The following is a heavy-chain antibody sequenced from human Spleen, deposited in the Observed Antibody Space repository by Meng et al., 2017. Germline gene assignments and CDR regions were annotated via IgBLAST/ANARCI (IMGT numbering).Heavy chain of an antibody. V-gene: IGHV3-48*03. D-gene: IGHD3-22*01. Sequence: GGSLRLSCAASGFTFSSYEMNWVRQAPGKGLEWVSYISSSGSTIYYADSVKGRFTVSRDNAKNSLHLQLNNLGAEDTAVYYCASQGWVVTHYYYYGMDVWGQGTTVTVSS. CDR1: GFTFSSYE. CDR2: ISSSGSTI. J-gene: IGHJ6*02. CDR3: ASQGWVVTHYYYYGMDV.